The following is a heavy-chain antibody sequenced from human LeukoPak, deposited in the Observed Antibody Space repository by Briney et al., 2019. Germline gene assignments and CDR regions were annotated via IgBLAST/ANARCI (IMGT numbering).Heavy chain of an antibody. CDR1: GFTFSSYW. CDR2: IKQDGSEK. J-gene: IGHJ6*03. Sequence: PGGSLRLSCAASGFTFSSYWMSWVRQAPGKGLEWVANIKQDGSEKYYVASVKGLFTISRDNAKNSLYLQMNSLRAEDTAVYHCARHTVTYYYYYMDVWGKGTTVTVSS. D-gene: IGHD4-17*01. V-gene: IGHV3-7*01. CDR3: ARHTVTYYYYYMDV.